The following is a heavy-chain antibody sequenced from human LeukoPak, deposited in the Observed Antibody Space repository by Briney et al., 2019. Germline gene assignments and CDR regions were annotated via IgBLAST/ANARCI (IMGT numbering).Heavy chain of an antibody. D-gene: IGHD3-10*01. J-gene: IGHJ4*02. CDR2: ISGYNGKT. CDR1: GYTFTSYG. Sequence: ASVKVSCKASGYTFTSYGINWVRQAPGQGLEWMGWISGYNGKTNYSQKLQGRVTMTRNTSISTAYMELSSLRSEDTAVYYCARTMVRGVTPLWGQGTLVTVSS. V-gene: IGHV1-18*01. CDR3: ARTMVRGVTPL.